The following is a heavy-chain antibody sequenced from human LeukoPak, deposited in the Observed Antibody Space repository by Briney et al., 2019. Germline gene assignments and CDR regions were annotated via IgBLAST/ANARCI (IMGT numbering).Heavy chain of an antibody. CDR1: GGSISSDNW. J-gene: IGHJ5*02. CDR2: VHRSGST. CDR3: ARRSSSWKNWFDP. D-gene: IGHD6-13*01. Sequence: SETLSLTCSVPGGSISSDNWWSWVRQPPGKGLEWIGEVHRSGSTNQNPSLKSRITISLDKSKNRFSLRLSSVTAADTAVYYCARRSSSWKNWFDPWGQGTLVTVSS. V-gene: IGHV4-4*02.